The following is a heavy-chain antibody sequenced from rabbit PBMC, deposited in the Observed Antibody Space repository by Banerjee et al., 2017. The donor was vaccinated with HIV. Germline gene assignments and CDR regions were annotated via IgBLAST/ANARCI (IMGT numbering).Heavy chain of an antibody. D-gene: IGHD6-1*01. CDR2: IDPIFGST. Sequence: QSLEESGGDLVKPGASLTLTCTASGFSFSSSQWICWVRQAPGKGLEWIGYIDPIFGSTYYATWVDGRFTISSHNAQNTLYLQLNSLTAADTATYFCARGVYAGYAAYGYVPYYFNLWGPGTLVTVS. CDR3: ARGVYAGYAAYGYVPYYFNL. J-gene: IGHJ4*01. CDR1: GFSFSSSQW. V-gene: IGHV1S40*01.